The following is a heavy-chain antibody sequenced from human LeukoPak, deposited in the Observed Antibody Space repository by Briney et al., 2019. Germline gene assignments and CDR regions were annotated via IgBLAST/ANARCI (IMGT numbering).Heavy chain of an antibody. CDR1: GYTFTGYY. D-gene: IGHD2-2*01. V-gene: IGHV1-2*02. CDR3: ARAAPVLQLLSKAGDY. J-gene: IGHJ4*02. Sequence: ASVKVSCKASGYTFTGYYMHWVRQAPGQGLEWMGWINPNSGGTNYAQKFQGRVTMTRDTSISTAYMELSRLRSDDTAVYYCARAAPVLQLLSKAGDYWGQGTLVTVSS. CDR2: INPNSGGT.